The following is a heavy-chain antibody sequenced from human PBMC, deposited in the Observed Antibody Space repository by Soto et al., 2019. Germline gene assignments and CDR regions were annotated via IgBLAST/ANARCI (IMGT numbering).Heavy chain of an antibody. CDR2: IFSNDEK. Sequence: QVTLKESGPVLVNPTETLTLTCTVSGFSLSNARMGVSWIRQPPGKALEWLAHIFSNDEKSYSTFLKSRLTNSKATSKSQVVLTMTNMDPVDTATYYCARSLMITFGGVVTYAAFDIWGQGTMVTVSS. J-gene: IGHJ3*02. CDR1: GFSLSNARMG. D-gene: IGHD3-16*01. CDR3: ARSLMITFGGVVTYAAFDI. V-gene: IGHV2-26*01.